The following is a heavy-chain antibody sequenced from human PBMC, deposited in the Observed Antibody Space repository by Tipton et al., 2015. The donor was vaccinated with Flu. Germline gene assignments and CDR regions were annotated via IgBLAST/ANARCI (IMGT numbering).Heavy chain of an antibody. CDR1: GFTVSTSY. CDR3: ARSDAVATSYKLGMDV. D-gene: IGHD5-12*01. J-gene: IGHJ6*02. Sequence: QLVQSGGGLIRPGGSLRLSCAVSGFTVSTSYMSWVRQPPGKGLEWVAVIWSDGNNINYADSVMGRFTVSRDNSRNTVFLQMNSLRVEDTAVYYCARSDAVATSYKLGMDVWGQGTTVIV. CDR2: IWSDGNNI. V-gene: IGHV3-33*08.